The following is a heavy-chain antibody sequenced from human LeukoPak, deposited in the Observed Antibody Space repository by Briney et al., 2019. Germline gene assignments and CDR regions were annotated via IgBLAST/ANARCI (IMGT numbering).Heavy chain of an antibody. D-gene: IGHD1-14*01. CDR2: ISYNAIT. J-gene: IGHJ5*02. V-gene: IGHV4-59*08. Sequence: SETLSLTCTVSGGSISNYFWSWIRQPPGKGLEWSGDISYNAITNYNPSLRRRVTIPLDTSKTQFSLKLTSVPAADTAFYYCARQPVSLHWFDPWGQGTLVPVSS. CDR3: ARQPVSLHWFDP. CDR1: GGSISNYF.